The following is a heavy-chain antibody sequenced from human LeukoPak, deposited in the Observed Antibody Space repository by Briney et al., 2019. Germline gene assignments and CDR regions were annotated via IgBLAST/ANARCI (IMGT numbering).Heavy chain of an antibody. V-gene: IGHV3-74*01. CDR1: GFTLSRYW. CDR3: ARDRVDCSGGNCYHYSDY. D-gene: IGHD2-15*01. J-gene: IGHJ4*02. Sequence: GGSLRLSCAASGFTLSRYWMHWVRQAPGKGLVWVARIGSDGSSTTYADSVKGRVTISRDNAKNTVYLQMNSLRVEDTVVYYCARDRVDCSGGNCYHYSDYWGQGTLVTVSS. CDR2: IGSDGSST.